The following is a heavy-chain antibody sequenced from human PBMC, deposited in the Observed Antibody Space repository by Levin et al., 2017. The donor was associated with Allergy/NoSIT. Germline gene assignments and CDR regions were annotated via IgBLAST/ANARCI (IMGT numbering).Heavy chain of an antibody. Sequence: GGSLRLSCAASGFSFGDYAMTWVRQAPGKGLEWVSVITGGGGNTYYGDSVKGRFTVSRDNSKTTLYLELNSLRAEDTAVYYCAKKQGGTSGFSFDVWGQGTMVTVSS. V-gene: IGHV3-23*01. J-gene: IGHJ3*01. D-gene: IGHD1-1*01. CDR3: AKKQGGTSGFSFDV. CDR2: ITGGGGNT. CDR1: GFSFGDYA.